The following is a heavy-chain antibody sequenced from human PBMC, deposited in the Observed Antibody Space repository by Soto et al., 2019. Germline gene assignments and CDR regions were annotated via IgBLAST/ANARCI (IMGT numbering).Heavy chain of an antibody. CDR1: GYTFTSYG. CDR2: ISAYNGIT. Sequence: ASVKVSCKASGYTFTSYGISWVRQAPGQGLEWMGWISAYNGITNCAQKLQGRVTMTTDTSTSTAYMELSSLRSEDTAVYYCARAWSVVYSYYYYYMDVWGKGTTVTVSS. CDR3: ARAWSVVYSYYYYYMDV. J-gene: IGHJ6*03. D-gene: IGHD2-15*01. V-gene: IGHV1-18*01.